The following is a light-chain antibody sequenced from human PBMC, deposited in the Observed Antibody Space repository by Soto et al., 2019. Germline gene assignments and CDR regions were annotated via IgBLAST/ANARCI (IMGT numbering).Light chain of an antibody. J-gene: IGKJ5*01. Sequence: DIQLTQSPSFLSASVGDGITISCRASQGISSYLAWYQQKPGKAPKLLIHTASTLQSGVPSRFSGSGAGAEFTLTSSSLQPEDFATHYCQQRHSYPITFGHGTRLEIK. CDR2: TAS. V-gene: IGKV1-9*01. CDR3: QQRHSYPIT. CDR1: QGISSY.